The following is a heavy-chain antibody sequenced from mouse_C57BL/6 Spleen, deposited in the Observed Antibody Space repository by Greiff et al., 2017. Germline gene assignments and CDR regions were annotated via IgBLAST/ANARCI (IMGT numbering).Heavy chain of an antibody. V-gene: IGHV3-6*01. Sequence: EVKLMESGPGLVKPSQSLSLTCSVTGYSITSGYYWNWIRQFPGNKLEWMGYISYDGSNNYNPSLKNRISITRDTSKNQFFLKLNSVTTEDTATYYCARDDYDYDGEYYYAMDYWGQGTSVTVSS. J-gene: IGHJ4*01. D-gene: IGHD2-4*01. CDR2: ISYDGSN. CDR3: ARDDYDYDGEYYYAMDY. CDR1: GYSITSGYY.